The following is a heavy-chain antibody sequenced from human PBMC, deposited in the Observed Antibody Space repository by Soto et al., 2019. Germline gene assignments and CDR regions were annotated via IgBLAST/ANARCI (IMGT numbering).Heavy chain of an antibody. CDR1: GGSISSGGYY. CDR2: IYYSGST. Sequence: SETLSLTCTVSGGSISSGGYYWNWIRQHPGKGLEWIGYIYYSGSTYYNPSLKSRVTISVDTSKNQFSLKLSSVTAADTAVYYCARRDYYDSSGFYYFDYWGQGTLVTVSS. CDR3: ARRDYYDSSGFYYFDY. V-gene: IGHV4-31*03. D-gene: IGHD3-22*01. J-gene: IGHJ4*02.